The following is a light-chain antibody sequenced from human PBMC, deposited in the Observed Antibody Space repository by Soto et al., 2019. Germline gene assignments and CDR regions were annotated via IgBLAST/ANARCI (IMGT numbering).Light chain of an antibody. CDR3: AAWDDSLSGRV. V-gene: IGLV1-47*01. Sequence: QSVLTQPPSASGTPGQRVSISCSGGSSNIGSHNVYWYQQLPGTAPKLLIFKNNQRPSGVPDRFSGSKSGTSASLAISGLGSEDEADYYCAAWDDSLSGRVFGTGTKVTVL. CDR1: SSNIGSHN. CDR2: KNN. J-gene: IGLJ1*01.